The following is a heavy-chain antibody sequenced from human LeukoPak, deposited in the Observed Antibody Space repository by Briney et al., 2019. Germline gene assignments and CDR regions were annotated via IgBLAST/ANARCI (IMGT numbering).Heavy chain of an antibody. D-gene: IGHD6-6*01. V-gene: IGHV4-31*03. Sequence: SETLSLTCTVSGGSISSGGYYWSWIRQHPGKGLEWIGYIYYSGSTYYNPSLKSRVTISLDTSKNQFSLKLSSVTAADTAVYYCARELGSSSSLYYFDYWGQGTLVTVSS. CDR1: GGSISSGGYY. CDR2: IYYSGST. J-gene: IGHJ4*02. CDR3: ARELGSSSSLYYFDY.